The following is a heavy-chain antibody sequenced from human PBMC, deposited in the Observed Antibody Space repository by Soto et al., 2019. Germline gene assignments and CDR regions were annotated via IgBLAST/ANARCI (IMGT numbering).Heavy chain of an antibody. Sequence: QVTLKESGPVLVKPTETLTLTCTVSGFSHSNARMGVSWIRQPPGKALEWLAHIFSNDEKSYSTSLKSRLTISKDTTKSQVVLTMTNMDPVDTATYYCARIRTTIFGVVIYENWFDPWGQGTLVTVSS. CDR3: ARIRTTIFGVVIYENWFDP. CDR2: IFSNDEK. D-gene: IGHD3-3*01. J-gene: IGHJ5*02. CDR1: GFSHSNARMG. V-gene: IGHV2-26*01.